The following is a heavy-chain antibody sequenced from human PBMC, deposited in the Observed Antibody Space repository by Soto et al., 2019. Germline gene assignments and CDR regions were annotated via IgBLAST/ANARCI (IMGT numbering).Heavy chain of an antibody. D-gene: IGHD4-4*01. J-gene: IGHJ6*02. Sequence: GGSLRLSCAASGFTFSSYGMHWVRQAPGKGLEWVAVISYDGSNKYYADSVKGRFTISRENSKNTLYLQMNSLRAEDTAVYYCATLDPNYTYYYGMDVWGQGTTVTVSS. CDR3: ATLDPNYTYYYGMDV. CDR2: ISYDGSNK. V-gene: IGHV3-30*03. CDR1: GFTFSSYG.